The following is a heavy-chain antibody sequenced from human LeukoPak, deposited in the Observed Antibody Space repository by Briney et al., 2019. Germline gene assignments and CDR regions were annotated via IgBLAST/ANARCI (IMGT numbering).Heavy chain of an antibody. CDR2: IYTSGST. CDR1: GGSISSGSYY. CDR3: AREGRNTAAGTK. D-gene: IGHD6-13*01. V-gene: IGHV4-61*02. Sequence: SETLSLTCTVSGGSISSGSYYWSWIRQPAGKGLEWIGRIYTSGSTNYNPSLKSRVTISVDTSKNQFSLKLSSVTAADTAVYYCAREGRNTAAGTKWGQGTLVTVSS. J-gene: IGHJ4*02.